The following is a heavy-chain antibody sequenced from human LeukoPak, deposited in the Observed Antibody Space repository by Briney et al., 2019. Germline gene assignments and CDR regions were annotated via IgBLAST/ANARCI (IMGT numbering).Heavy chain of an antibody. CDR2: LNTNSGNT. J-gene: IGHJ5*02. CDR1: GSSCFTYD. Sequence: SVKVFCKASGSSCFTYDNNWVRRATGQGLEWMGWLNTNSGNTGYPQKLQGRVTMARKTSISTAYIELSSLRSEDTAMYYCARSSVDTAMVALVHWFDPWGQGTLVTVSS. CDR3: ARSSVDTAMVALVHWFDP. D-gene: IGHD5-18*01. V-gene: IGHV1-8*02.